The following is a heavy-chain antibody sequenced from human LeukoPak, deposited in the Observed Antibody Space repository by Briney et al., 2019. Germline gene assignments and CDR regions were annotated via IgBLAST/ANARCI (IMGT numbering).Heavy chain of an antibody. D-gene: IGHD3-10*01. CDR1: VFTFSSHC. CDR2: IYYDGSDK. J-gene: IGHJ4*02. Sequence: GGSLRLSCAASVFTFSSHCMHWVRQAPCKGLEWVAVIYYDGSDKYYADSLKGRFTVSRDNSENMLFLQMNSLRGEDTAVYYCVRDIKSHYLDYWGQGTLVTVSS. V-gene: IGHV3-33*08. CDR3: VRDIKSHYLDY.